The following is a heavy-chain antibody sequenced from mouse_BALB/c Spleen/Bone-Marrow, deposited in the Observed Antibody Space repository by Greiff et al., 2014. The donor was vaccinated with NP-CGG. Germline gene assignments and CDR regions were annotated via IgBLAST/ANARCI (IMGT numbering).Heavy chain of an antibody. CDR1: GYSFTGYF. Sequence: EVQLVESGPELVKPGASVKISCKASGYSFTGYFMNWVMQSHGKSLEWIGRINPYNGDTFYNQKFKGKATLTVDKSSSTAHMELRSLASEDSAVYYCARGEDYGRGSWFAYWGQGTLVTVPA. CDR3: ARGEDYGRGSWFAY. CDR2: INPYNGDT. D-gene: IGHD2-4*01. V-gene: IGHV1-20*02. J-gene: IGHJ3*01.